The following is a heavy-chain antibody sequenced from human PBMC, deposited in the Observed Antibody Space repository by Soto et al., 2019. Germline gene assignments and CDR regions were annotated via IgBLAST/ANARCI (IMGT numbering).Heavy chain of an antibody. CDR3: ARDLNYGWFDP. D-gene: IGHD4-17*01. J-gene: IGHJ5*02. Sequence: SETLSLTCTVSGGSVSSGSYYRSWIRQPPGKGLKWIGYIYYSGSTNYNPSLKSRVTISVDTSKNQFSLKLSSVTAADTAVYYCARDLNYGWFDPWGQGTLVPVSS. CDR2: IYYSGST. CDR1: GGSVSSGSYY. V-gene: IGHV4-61*01.